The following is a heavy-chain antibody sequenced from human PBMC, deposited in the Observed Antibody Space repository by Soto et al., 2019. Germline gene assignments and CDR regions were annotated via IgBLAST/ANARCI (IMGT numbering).Heavy chain of an antibody. V-gene: IGHV1-46*01. CDR3: ARPRTTGNFYYYGMDV. CDR2: INPSGGST. D-gene: IGHD1-1*01. Sequence: VSVKVSCKASGYTFTSYYMHWVRQAPGQGLEWMGIINPSGGSTSYAQKFQGRVTMTRDTSTSTVYMELSSLRSEDTAVYYCARPRTTGNFYYYGMDVWGQGTTVTVSS. CDR1: GYTFTSYY. J-gene: IGHJ6*02.